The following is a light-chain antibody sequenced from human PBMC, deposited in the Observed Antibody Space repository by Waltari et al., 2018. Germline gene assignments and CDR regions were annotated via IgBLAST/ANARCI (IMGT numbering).Light chain of an antibody. CDR3: HSRDSSGVGGS. CDR1: SLRSYY. J-gene: IGLJ2*01. Sequence: SSELTQDPAVSVAMGQTVTITCQGKSLRSYYAIWYQQRPGQAPMLVMYDKNNRPSGVPDRFSGSNSDNTASLTITGAQAEDEASYYCHSRDSSGVGGSFGGGTKLTVL. CDR2: DKN. V-gene: IGLV3-19*01.